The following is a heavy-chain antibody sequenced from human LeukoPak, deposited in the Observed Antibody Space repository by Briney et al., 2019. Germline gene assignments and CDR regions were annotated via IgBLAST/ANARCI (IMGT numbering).Heavy chain of an antibody. Sequence: SQTLSLTCTVSGGSISSGSYYWSWIRQPAGKGLEWIGRIYTSGGTNYNPSLKSRVTISVDTPKNQFSLKLSSVTAADTAVYYCARGGESYKTVWFGELPTGWFDPWGQGTLVTVSS. V-gene: IGHV4-61*02. CDR1: GGSISSGSYY. CDR2: IYTSGGT. J-gene: IGHJ5*02. D-gene: IGHD3-10*01. CDR3: ARGGESYKTVWFGELPTGWFDP.